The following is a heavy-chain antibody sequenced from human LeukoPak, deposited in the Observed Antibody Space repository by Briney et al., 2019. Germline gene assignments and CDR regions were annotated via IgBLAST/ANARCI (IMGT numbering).Heavy chain of an antibody. J-gene: IGHJ3*01. CDR1: GYTFTGYY. V-gene: IGHV1-2*02. Sequence: ASVKVSCKASGYTFTGYYIHWVRQAPGQGLEWMGWIIPNSGDTKYAQNFQGRVTMTRDTSISTVYMELSSLKSDDTAMYYCARDRLAAAVNTFDFWGQGTMVTVSS. D-gene: IGHD6-13*01. CDR2: IIPNSGDT. CDR3: ARDRLAAAVNTFDF.